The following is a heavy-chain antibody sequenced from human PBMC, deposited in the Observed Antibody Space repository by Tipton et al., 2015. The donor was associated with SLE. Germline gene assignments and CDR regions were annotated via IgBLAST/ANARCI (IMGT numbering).Heavy chain of an antibody. J-gene: IGHJ6*02. CDR3: ARDGSFGMDV. CDR1: GFSFTNYA. CDR2: ISGSGGTT. D-gene: IGHD1-26*01. Sequence: SLRLSCAASGFSFTNYAMSWVRQAPGKGLEWVSVISGSGGTTYYADSVKGRFTISRDNSKKMLYLQMTSLRAEDTAVYYCARDGSFGMDVWGQGTMVTVSS. V-gene: IGHV3-23*01.